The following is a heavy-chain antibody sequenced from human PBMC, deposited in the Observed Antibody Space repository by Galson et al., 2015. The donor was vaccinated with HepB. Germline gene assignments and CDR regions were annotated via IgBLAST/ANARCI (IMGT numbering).Heavy chain of an antibody. CDR1: EFTFSSYA. Sequence: SLRLSCAASEFTFSSYAMSWVRQAPGKGLEWVSAISGTGGSTYYADSVKGRFTISRDNSKNTLYLQMNSLRAEDTAVYYCAKEGYGDYGFDYWGQGTLVTVSS. D-gene: IGHD4-17*01. CDR2: ISGTGGST. CDR3: AKEGYGDYGFDY. V-gene: IGHV3-23*01. J-gene: IGHJ4*02.